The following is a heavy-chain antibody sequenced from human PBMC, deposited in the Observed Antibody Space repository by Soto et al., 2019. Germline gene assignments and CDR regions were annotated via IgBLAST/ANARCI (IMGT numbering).Heavy chain of an antibody. CDR2: INQDGSER. D-gene: IGHD3-10*01. J-gene: IGHJ3*02. CDR3: ARDCWFSGSGSYCNGAFDI. V-gene: IGHV3-7*04. CDR1: GFTFSSHC. Sequence: GGSLRLSCAASGFTFSSHCMTWVRQAPGKGLEWVANINQDGSERYYVDSVKGRFTVSRDSAKSSLYLQMNSLRAEDTAVYYCARDCWFSGSGSYCNGAFDISGQGTMVTVSS.